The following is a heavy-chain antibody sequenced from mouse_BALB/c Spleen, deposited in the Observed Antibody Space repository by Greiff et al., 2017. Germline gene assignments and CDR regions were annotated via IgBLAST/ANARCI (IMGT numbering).Heavy chain of an antibody. CDR1: GFSLTSYG. CDR2: IWAGGST. D-gene: IGHD2-3*01. J-gene: IGHJ3*01. CDR3: ARGERDGYYVAY. Sequence: VMLVESGPGLVAPSQSLSITCTVSGFSLTSYGVHWVRQPPGKGLEWLGVIWAGGSTNYNSALMSRLSISKDNSKSQVFLKMNSLQTDDTAMYYCARGERDGYYVAYWGQGTLVTVSA. V-gene: IGHV2-9*02.